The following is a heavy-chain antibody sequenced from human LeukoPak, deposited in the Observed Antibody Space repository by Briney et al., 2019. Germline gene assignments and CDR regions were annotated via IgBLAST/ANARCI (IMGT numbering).Heavy chain of an antibody. V-gene: IGHV3-23*01. CDR2: ISGSGGST. J-gene: IGHJ3*02. D-gene: IGHD3-22*01. CDR1: GFTFSSYA. Sequence: PGGSLRLSCAASGFTFSSYAMSWVRQAPGKGLEWVSAISGSGGSTYYADSVKGRFTISRDNSKNTLYLQMNSLRAEDTAVHYCAKGHYHYEGAFDIWGQGTMVTVSS. CDR3: AKGHYHYEGAFDI.